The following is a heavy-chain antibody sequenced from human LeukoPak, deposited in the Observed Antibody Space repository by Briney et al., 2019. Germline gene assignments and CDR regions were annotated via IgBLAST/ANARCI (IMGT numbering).Heavy chain of an antibody. D-gene: IGHD6-6*01. CDR1: GFTFSSYS. CDR2: ISSSSATI. CDR3: ARAARLADAFDI. Sequence: GGSLRLSCAASGFTFSSYSMNWVRQAPGKGLEWVSYISSSSATIYYADSVKGRFTISRDNAKNSLYLQMNSLRAEDTAVYYCARAARLADAFDIWGQGTMVTVSS. J-gene: IGHJ3*02. V-gene: IGHV3-48*01.